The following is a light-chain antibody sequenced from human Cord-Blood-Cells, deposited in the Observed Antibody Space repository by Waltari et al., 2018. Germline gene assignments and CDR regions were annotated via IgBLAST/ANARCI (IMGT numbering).Light chain of an antibody. V-gene: IGKV1-5*01. CDR1: QSISSW. CDR3: QQYNSNLYT. Sequence: DIQMTQSPSTLSASVGDRVTITCRGSQSISSWLAWYQQKPGKAPKLLIYDASSLESGVPSRFSGSGSGTEFTLTISSLQPDDFATYYCQQYNSNLYTFGQGTKLEIK. CDR2: DAS. J-gene: IGKJ2*01.